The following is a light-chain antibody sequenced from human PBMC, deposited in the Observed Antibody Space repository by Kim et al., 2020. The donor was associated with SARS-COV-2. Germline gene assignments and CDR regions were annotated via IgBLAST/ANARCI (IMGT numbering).Light chain of an antibody. CDR2: KAS. V-gene: IGKV1-5*03. J-gene: IGKJ2*01. Sequence: SASVGDRVTITCRASQSIDSWLAWYQQTPGKAPNLRIYKASTLASGVPSRFSGGGSGTEFTLTISSLQPEDFATYYCQHYNSHPYTFGQGTKLEI. CDR1: QSIDSW. CDR3: QHYNSHPYT.